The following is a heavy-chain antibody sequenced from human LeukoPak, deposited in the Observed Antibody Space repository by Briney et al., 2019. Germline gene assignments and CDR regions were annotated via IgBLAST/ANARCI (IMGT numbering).Heavy chain of an antibody. V-gene: IGHV3-48*01. D-gene: IGHD3-16*01. J-gene: IGHJ4*02. Sequence: GGSLRLSCAASGFTFSSYSMNWVRQAPGKGLEWVSYISSSSSTIYYADSVKGRFTISRDNSKNTLYLQMNSLRAEDTAVYYCANSKGETFIYYFDKWGQGTLVTVSS. CDR1: GFTFSSYS. CDR3: ANSKGETFIYYFDK. CDR2: ISSSSSTI.